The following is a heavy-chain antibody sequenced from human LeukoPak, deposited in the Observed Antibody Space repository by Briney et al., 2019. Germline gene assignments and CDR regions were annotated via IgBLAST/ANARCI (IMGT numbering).Heavy chain of an antibody. V-gene: IGHV3-23*01. D-gene: IGHD3-10*01. CDR1: GFTFSSYA. CDR3: AKDRVVRGVMGAGGY. Sequence: PGGSLRLSCAASGFTFSSYAMSWVRQAPGKGLEWVSAISGSGGDTYCADSVKGRFTISRDNSKNTLYLQMNSLRAEDTAVYYCAKDRVVRGVMGAGGYWGQGTLVTVSS. J-gene: IGHJ4*02. CDR2: ISGSGGDT.